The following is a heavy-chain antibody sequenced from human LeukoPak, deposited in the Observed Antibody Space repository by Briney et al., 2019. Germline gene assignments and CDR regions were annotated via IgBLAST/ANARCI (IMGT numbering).Heavy chain of an antibody. V-gene: IGHV4-34*01. CDR1: GGSFSGYY. CDR3: ARTRGPMRSTKGYFDY. D-gene: IGHD3-22*01. CDR2: INHSGST. Sequence: SETLSLTCAVYGGSFSGYYWSWIRQPPGKGLEWIGEINHSGSTNYNPSLKSRVTISVDTSKTHFSLKLSSVTAADTAVYYCARTRGPMRSTKGYFDYWGQGTLVTVSS. J-gene: IGHJ4*02.